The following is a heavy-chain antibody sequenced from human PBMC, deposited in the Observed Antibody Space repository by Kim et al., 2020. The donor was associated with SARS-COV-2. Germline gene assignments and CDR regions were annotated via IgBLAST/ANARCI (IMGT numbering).Heavy chain of an antibody. V-gene: IGHV3-30*04. CDR1: GFTFSSYA. J-gene: IGHJ5*02. CDR2: ISYDGSNK. Sequence: GGSLRLSCAASGFTFSSYAMHWVRQAPGKGLEWVAVISYDGSNKYYVDSVKGRFTISRDNSKNTLYLQMNSLRAEDTAVYYCAREGGIAADLGPWGQGTLVTVSS. CDR3: AREGGIAADLGP. D-gene: IGHD6-13*01.